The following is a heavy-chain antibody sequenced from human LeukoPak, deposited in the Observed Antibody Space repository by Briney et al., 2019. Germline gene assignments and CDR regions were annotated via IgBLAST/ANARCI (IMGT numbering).Heavy chain of an antibody. Sequence: GWSLRLSCAASGFTFSSYAMHWVRQAPGKGLEWVAVISYDGSNKYYADSVKGRFTISRDNSKNTLYLQMNSLRAEDTAVYYCASQYCSSTSCYMENYYGMDVWGQGTTVTVSS. CDR3: ASQYCSSTSCYMENYYGMDV. D-gene: IGHD2-2*02. CDR2: ISYDGSNK. J-gene: IGHJ6*02. CDR1: GFTFSSYA. V-gene: IGHV3-30-3*01.